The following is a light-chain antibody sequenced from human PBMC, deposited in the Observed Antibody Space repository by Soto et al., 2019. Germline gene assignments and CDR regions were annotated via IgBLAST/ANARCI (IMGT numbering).Light chain of an antibody. Sequence: DYQVTQSPSTLSASVGDRVTITCRASQNIYTWLAWYQQKPGIAPKLLIHKASTLESGVPSRFSGSGYGTEFTLTISGLQPEDSATYYCQQYNSDSRTFGQGTELDIK. J-gene: IGKJ1*01. CDR1: QNIYTW. CDR3: QQYNSDSRT. V-gene: IGKV1-5*03. CDR2: KAS.